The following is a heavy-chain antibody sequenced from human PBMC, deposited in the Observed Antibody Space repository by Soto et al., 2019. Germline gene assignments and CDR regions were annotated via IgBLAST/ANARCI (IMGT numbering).Heavy chain of an antibody. CDR2: IFHGGST. D-gene: IGHD3-9*01. CDR1: GAPITWGDYS. Sequence: PSETLSLTCAISGAPITWGDYSWNWIRQPPGKGLEWIGYIFHGGSTYYNPSLRSRVTISVDRSRTQFSLKMSSVTAAVTAVYYGVKLGVVRYVDWLAAHYYYGMDVWGQGTTVTVSS. J-gene: IGHJ6*02. V-gene: IGHV4-30-2*01. CDR3: VKLGVVRYVDWLAAHYYYGMDV.